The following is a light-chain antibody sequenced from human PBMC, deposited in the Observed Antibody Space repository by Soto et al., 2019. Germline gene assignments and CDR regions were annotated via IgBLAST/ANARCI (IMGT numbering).Light chain of an antibody. J-gene: IGKJ1*01. Sequence: DIQMTQSPSSLSASVGDSVTITFRASQSIRSHLNWYQQKPGKAPNLLIYAASSLHSGVPSRFSGSGSGTDFTLTISSLQPEDFGTFYCHQSYSSWTFGQGTKVDNK. CDR1: QSIRSH. CDR3: HQSYSSWT. CDR2: AAS. V-gene: IGKV1-39*01.